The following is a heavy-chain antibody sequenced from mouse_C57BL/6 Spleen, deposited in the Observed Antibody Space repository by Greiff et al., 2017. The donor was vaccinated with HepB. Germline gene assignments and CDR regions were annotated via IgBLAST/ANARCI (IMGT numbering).Heavy chain of an antibody. CDR3: AITTGPAWFAY. CDR1: GYTFTDYY. D-gene: IGHD1-2*01. Sequence: EVQLQQSGPELVKPGASVKISCKASGYTFTDYYMNWVKQSHGKSLEWIGDINPNNGGTSYNQKFKGKATLTVDKSSSTAYMELRSLTSEDSAVYYCAITTGPAWFAYWGQGTLVTVSA. J-gene: IGHJ3*01. V-gene: IGHV1-26*01. CDR2: INPNNGGT.